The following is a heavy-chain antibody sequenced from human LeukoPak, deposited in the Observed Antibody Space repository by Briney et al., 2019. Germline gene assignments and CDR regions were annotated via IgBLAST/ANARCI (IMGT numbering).Heavy chain of an antibody. V-gene: IGHV3-23*01. Sequence: PGGSLRLSCAASGFTFSSYGMSWVRQAPGKGLEWVSAISGSGGSTYYADSVKGRFTISRDNSKNTLYLQMNSLRAEDTAVYYCAKETYYYDSSGYFDYWGQGTLVTVSS. J-gene: IGHJ4*02. CDR1: GFTFSSYG. CDR3: AKETYYYDSSGYFDY. CDR2: ISGSGGST. D-gene: IGHD3-22*01.